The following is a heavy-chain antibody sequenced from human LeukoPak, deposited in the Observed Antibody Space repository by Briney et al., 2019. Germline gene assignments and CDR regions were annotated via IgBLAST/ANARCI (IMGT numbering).Heavy chain of an antibody. J-gene: IGHJ5*02. CDR2: INHSGST. D-gene: IGHD6-13*01. Sequence: PSETLSLTCAVYGVSFSGYYWSWIRQPPGKGLEWIWEINHSGSTNYNPALKRRGTISVNTSKNQISLKLSSGTAAAASVDYCLYERLGAAAHWDNWFAPRGQGTMVTVCS. CDR3: LYERLGAAAHWDNWFAP. CDR1: GVSFSGYY. V-gene: IGHV4-34*01.